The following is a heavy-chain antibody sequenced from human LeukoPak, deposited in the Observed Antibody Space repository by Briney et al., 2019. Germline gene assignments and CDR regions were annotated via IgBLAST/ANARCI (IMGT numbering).Heavy chain of an antibody. Sequence: GGSLRLSCAASGFTFSSYGMHWVRQAPGKGLEWVAVISYDGSNKYYADSVKGRFTISRDNTKNTLYLQMNSLRAEDTAVYYCAKGGAYSTFEFWGQGTLVTVSS. D-gene: IGHD1-26*01. CDR2: ISYDGSNK. V-gene: IGHV3-30*18. CDR3: AKGGAYSTFEF. J-gene: IGHJ4*02. CDR1: GFTFSSYG.